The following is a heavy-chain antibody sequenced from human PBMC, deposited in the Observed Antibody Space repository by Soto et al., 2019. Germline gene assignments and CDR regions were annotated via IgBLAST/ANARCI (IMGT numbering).Heavy chain of an antibody. CDR3: ARREIQIWLPFQY. Sequence: SETLSLTCTVSVFSISSSSYYCGWIRQPPWKGLEWIGSIYYSGSTYYNPSLKSRVTISVDTSKNQFSLKLSSVTAADTAVYYCARREIQIWLPFQYWGQGTLVTVSS. V-gene: IGHV4-39*01. J-gene: IGHJ4*02. CDR1: VFSISSSSYY. D-gene: IGHD5-18*01. CDR2: IYYSGST.